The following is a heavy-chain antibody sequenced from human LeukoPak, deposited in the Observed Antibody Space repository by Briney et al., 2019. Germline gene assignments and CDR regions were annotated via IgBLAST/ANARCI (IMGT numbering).Heavy chain of an antibody. CDR3: ARHSYYYDSSGYVFAFDI. V-gene: IGHV4-59*08. CDR1: GGSISSYY. J-gene: IGHJ3*02. Sequence: SETLSLTCTVSGGSISSYYWSWIRQPPGKGLEWIGYIYYSGSTNYNPSLKSRVTISVDTSKNQFSLKLSSVTAADTAVYYCARHSYYYDSSGYVFAFDIWGQGTMVTASS. CDR2: IYYSGST. D-gene: IGHD3-22*01.